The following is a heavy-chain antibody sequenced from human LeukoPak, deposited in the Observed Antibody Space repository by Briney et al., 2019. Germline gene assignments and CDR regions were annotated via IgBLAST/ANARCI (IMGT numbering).Heavy chain of an antibody. CDR3: AREDGLRGTYYYYYYMDV. J-gene: IGHJ6*03. CDR2: IYYSGST. D-gene: IGHD3-16*01. CDR1: GGSISSYY. Sequence: PSETLSLTCTVSGGSISSYYWSWIRQPPGKGLEWIGYIYYSGSTNYNPSLKSRVTISVDTSKNQFSLKLSSVTAADTAVYYCAREDGLRGTYYYYYYMDVWGKGTTVTISS. V-gene: IGHV4-59*12.